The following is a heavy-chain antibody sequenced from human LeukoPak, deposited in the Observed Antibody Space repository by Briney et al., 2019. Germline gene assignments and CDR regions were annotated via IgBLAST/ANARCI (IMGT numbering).Heavy chain of an antibody. CDR3: ARVRSCGGDCYPPTLAFDI. Sequence: GASVKVSCKASGYTFTSYGISWVRQAPGQGLEWMGWISAYNGNTNYAQKLQGRVTMTTDTSTSTAYMELRSLRSDDTAVYYCARVRSCGGDCYPPTLAFDIWGQGTMVTVSS. D-gene: IGHD2-21*02. V-gene: IGHV1-18*01. J-gene: IGHJ3*02. CDR1: GYTFTSYG. CDR2: ISAYNGNT.